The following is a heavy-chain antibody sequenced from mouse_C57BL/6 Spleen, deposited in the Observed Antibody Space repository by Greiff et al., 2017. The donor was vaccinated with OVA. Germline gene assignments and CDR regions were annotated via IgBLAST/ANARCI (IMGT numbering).Heavy chain of an antibody. D-gene: IGHD1-1*01. CDR3: ARGGITTVVADWYFDV. CDR2: ISYSGST. CDR1: GYSITSGYD. Sequence: ESGPGMVKPSQSLSLTCTVTGYSITSGYDWHWIRHFPGNKLEWMGYISYSGSTNYNPSLKSRISITHDTSKNHFFLKLNSVTTEDTATYYCARGGITTVVADWYFDVWGTGTTVTVSS. J-gene: IGHJ1*03. V-gene: IGHV3-1*01.